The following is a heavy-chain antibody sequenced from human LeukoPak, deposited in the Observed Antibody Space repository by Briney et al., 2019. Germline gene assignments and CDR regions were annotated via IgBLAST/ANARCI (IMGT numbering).Heavy chain of an antibody. Sequence: PSETLSLTCTVSGYYISTGYYWGWVRQSPGKGLEWIGSAYYTGASYYSEALKSRVSISLDTSKNHFSLNLRSLTAADTAVYFCARDNPAMQFFDFWGQGTLVTVSS. CDR3: ARDNPAMQFFDF. D-gene: IGHD5-24*01. CDR2: AYYTGAS. V-gene: IGHV4-38-2*02. CDR1: GYYISTGYY. J-gene: IGHJ4*02.